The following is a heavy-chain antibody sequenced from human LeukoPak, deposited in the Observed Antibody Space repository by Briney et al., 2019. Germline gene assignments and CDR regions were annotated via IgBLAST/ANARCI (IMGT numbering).Heavy chain of an antibody. CDR2: INWNSAST. CDR3: ARVPGGSCYSGFDY. V-gene: IGHV3-20*04. Sequence: GGSLRLSCAASGFTFDNYGMSWVRQAPGKGLEWVSDINWNSASTGYADSVKGRFTISRDNAKNSLYLQMSSLRAEDTALYCCARVPGGSCYSGFDYWGQGTLVTVSS. CDR1: GFTFDNYG. J-gene: IGHJ4*02. D-gene: IGHD2-15*01.